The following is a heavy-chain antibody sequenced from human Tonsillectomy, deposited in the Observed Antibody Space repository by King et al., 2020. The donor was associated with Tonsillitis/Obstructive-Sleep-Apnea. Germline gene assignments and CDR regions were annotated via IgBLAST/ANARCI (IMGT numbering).Heavy chain of an antibody. CDR1: GYPFTNYY. CDR2: FNSRGDNT. V-gene: IGHV1-46*01. CDR3: ARALWGFQRDGQLDP. D-gene: IGHD3-16*01. J-gene: IGHJ5*02. Sequence: QIQLVQSGAEVKKTGASVTVSCKASGYPFTNYYVHWVRQAPGQGLEWMGIFNSRGDNTKSAQKFQGRVTMTSDRTTSTVYMVLSSLKSEDTAVYYCARALWGFQRDGQLDPWGQGTLVTVSS.